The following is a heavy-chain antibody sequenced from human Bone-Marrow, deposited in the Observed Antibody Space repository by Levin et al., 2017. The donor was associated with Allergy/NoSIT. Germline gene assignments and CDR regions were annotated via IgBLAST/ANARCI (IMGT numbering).Heavy chain of an antibody. D-gene: IGHD2-15*01. CDR2: INPNSGNT. V-gene: IGHV1-8*01. Sequence: PEASVKVSCKTSGYTFTSYNVYWVRQAPGQGLEYMGYINPNSGNTGYAQKFQGRVTMTRNSSITTAYMKLSRLRFEDTAIYYCARGDCYSGSCYGPDWLDPWGQGTQVTVSS. CDR1: GYTFTSYN. CDR3: ARGDCYSGSCYGPDWLDP. J-gene: IGHJ5*02.